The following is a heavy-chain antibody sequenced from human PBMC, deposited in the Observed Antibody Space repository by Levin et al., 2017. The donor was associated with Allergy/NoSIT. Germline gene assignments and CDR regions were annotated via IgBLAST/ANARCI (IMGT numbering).Heavy chain of an antibody. J-gene: IGHJ4*02. Sequence: PSETLSLTCAVSGSSITDFFWWGWIRQPPGKGLEWIGYIYYNGATQYNPSLASRATLSVDSSKNQFFLSLSSLTALDTAVYYGARMARSHHFDNWGQGALVAVS. V-gene: IGHV4-28*06. CDR2: IYYNGAT. CDR1: GSSITDFFW. CDR3: ARMARSHHFDN.